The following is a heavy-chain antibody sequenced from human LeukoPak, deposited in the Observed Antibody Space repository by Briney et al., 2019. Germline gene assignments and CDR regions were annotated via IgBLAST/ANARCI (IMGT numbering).Heavy chain of an antibody. CDR2: ISSNGGST. V-gene: IGHV3-64*01. CDR3: AKVYYYYYYMDV. Sequence: PGGSLRLSCAASGFTFSSYAMHWVRQAPGKGLEYVSAISSNGGSTYYANSVKGRFTISRDNSKNTLYLQMNSLRAEDTAVYYCAKVYYYYYYMDVWGKGATVTISS. J-gene: IGHJ6*03. CDR1: GFTFSSYA.